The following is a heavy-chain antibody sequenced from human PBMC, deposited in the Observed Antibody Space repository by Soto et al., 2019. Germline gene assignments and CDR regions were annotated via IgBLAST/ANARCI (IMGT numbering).Heavy chain of an antibody. V-gene: IGHV4-34*01. CDR1: GGSFSGYC. J-gene: IGHJ6*02. CDR2: INHSGST. Sequence: PSETLSLTCAVYGGSFSGYCWSWIRQPPGKGLEWIGEINHSGSTNYNPSLKSRVTISVDTSKNQFSLKLSSVTAADTAVYYCASSNYDILTGHDYYGMDVWGQGTTVT. D-gene: IGHD3-9*01. CDR3: ASSNYDILTGHDYYGMDV.